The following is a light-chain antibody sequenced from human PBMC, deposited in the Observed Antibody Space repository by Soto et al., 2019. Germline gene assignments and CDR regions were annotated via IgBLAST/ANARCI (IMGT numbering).Light chain of an antibody. CDR1: QTISKW. CDR3: QQYNGYSTWT. Sequence: DIQMTHSPSTLSASVGDRVTITCRASQTISKWLVWYQQKPGKAPKVLIFDASILASGVPSRFSGSGYGTEFTLTISSLQPDDFATYYCQQYNGYSTWTFGQGTKVDIK. J-gene: IGKJ1*01. V-gene: IGKV1-5*01. CDR2: DAS.